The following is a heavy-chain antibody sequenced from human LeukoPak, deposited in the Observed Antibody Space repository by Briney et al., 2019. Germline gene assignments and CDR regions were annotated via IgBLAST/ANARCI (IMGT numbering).Heavy chain of an antibody. J-gene: IGHJ6*03. Sequence: GGSLRLSCAASGFTFSSYSMNWVRQAPGKGLEWVSYISSSGSTIYYADSVKGRFTISRDNAKNSLYLQMNSLRAEDTAVYYCARGRAHYDFWSGYADYYYYMDVWGKGTTVTVSS. CDR3: ARGRAHYDFWSGYADYYYYMDV. CDR1: GFTFSSYS. CDR2: ISSSGSTI. D-gene: IGHD3-3*01. V-gene: IGHV3-48*01.